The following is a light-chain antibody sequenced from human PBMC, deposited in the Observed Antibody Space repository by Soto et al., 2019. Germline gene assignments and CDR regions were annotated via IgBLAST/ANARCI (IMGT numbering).Light chain of an antibody. CDR1: KSVLYSSNNKNY. Sequence: DIVMTQSPDSLAVSLGERATINCKSSKSVLYSSNNKNYLAWYQQKPGQPPKLLIYWAYTRGSGVPDRFSGRGSGTDFTLPISSLQAEDVAVYYCQQYSTVPLTFGGGTKVEIK. V-gene: IGKV4-1*01. J-gene: IGKJ4*01. CDR3: QQYSTVPLT. CDR2: WAY.